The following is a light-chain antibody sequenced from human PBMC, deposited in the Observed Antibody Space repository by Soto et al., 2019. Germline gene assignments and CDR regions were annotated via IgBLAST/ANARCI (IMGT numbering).Light chain of an antibody. CDR3: CSYAGSTTYV. CDR1: SSDIGSSNL. J-gene: IGLJ1*01. CDR2: EAT. Sequence: QSALTQPASVSGSPGQSITISCTGTSSDIGSSNLVSWYQDHPGKAPKLIIYEATQRPSGISYRFSGSKSGNTASLTISGLQAEDEADYYCCSYAGSTTYVFGIGIKVAVL. V-gene: IGLV2-23*01.